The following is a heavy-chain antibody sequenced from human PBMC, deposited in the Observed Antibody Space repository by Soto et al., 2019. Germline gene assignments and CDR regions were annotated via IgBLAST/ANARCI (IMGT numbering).Heavy chain of an antibody. Sequence: SVKVSCKASGGTFSSYAISWVRQAPGQGLEWMGGIIPTFGTANYAQKFQGRVTITADESTSTAYMELSSLRSEDTAVYYCAREPFKYGGNSENYFDYWGQGTLVTVSS. D-gene: IGHD2-21*02. J-gene: IGHJ4*02. V-gene: IGHV1-69*13. CDR1: GGTFSSYA. CDR3: AREPFKYGGNSENYFDY. CDR2: IIPTFGTA.